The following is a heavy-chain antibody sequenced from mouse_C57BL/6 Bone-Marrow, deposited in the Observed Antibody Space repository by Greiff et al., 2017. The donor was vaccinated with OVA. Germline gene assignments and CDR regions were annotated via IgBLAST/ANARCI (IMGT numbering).Heavy chain of an antibody. J-gene: IGHJ3*01. CDR2: IAPSDSYT. CDR3: ARRGGNYGGFAY. D-gene: IGHD2-1*01. CDR1: GYTFTSYW. V-gene: IGHV1-59*01. Sequence: QVQLQPPWAELVRPGTSVKLSCKASGYTFTSYWMHWVQQRPGQGLQWIGVIAPSDSYTNYNQKFKGKATLTVDTSSSTAYMQRSSLTSEDSAVYYCARRGGNYGGFAYWGQGTLVTVSA.